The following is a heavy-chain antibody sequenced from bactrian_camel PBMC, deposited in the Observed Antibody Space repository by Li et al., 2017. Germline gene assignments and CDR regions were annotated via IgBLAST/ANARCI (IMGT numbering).Heavy chain of an antibody. V-gene: IGHV3S55*01. D-gene: IGHD1*01. Sequence: HVQLVESGGGSVQVGGSLRLSCVASGDTIGRYCMGWFRQIPDKEREAVAGIESDGSTSYAESVEGRFTISHDSAKNTVHLQMNSLKPEDTAMYYCAARSACLDLLTAIPHSTLVGQGTQVTVS. J-gene: IGHJ4*01. CDR1: GDTIGRYC. CDR2: IESDGST.